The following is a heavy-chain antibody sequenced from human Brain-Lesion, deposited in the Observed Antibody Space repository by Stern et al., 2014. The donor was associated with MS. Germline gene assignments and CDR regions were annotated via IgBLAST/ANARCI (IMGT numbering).Heavy chain of an antibody. D-gene: IGHD3-3*01. CDR2: RNHNTGGT. V-gene: IGHV1-2*02. Sequence: QLVQSGAEVKKPGASVKVSCKTSGYIFTGYYIHWVRQAPGPGLAWMAWRNHNTGGTKSDQKVHGRVTISRDTSISTTYVELSSLTSDDTAVYYCARDQRGITIFGVVTDYYYLGMDVWGQGTTVTVSS. CDR3: ARDQRGITIFGVVTDYYYLGMDV. J-gene: IGHJ6*02. CDR1: GYIFTGYY.